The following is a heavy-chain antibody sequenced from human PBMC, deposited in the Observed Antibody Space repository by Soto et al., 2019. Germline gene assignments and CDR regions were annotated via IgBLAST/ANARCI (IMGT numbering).Heavy chain of an antibody. J-gene: IGHJ6*02. Sequence: QVQLVQSGAEVKKSGASVKVSCKASRYTFTSYDINWVRQATGQGLEWMGWMNPNSGNTGYAQKFQGRITMTRNTSTNTAYMELSSLRSEDTAVYYCARGQEVWWNAGPLGLHGLDVWAKGPRSPSP. CDR2: MNPNSGNT. V-gene: IGHV1-8*01. CDR3: ARGQEVWWNAGPLGLHGLDV. CDR1: RYTFTSYD. D-gene: IGHD3-16*01.